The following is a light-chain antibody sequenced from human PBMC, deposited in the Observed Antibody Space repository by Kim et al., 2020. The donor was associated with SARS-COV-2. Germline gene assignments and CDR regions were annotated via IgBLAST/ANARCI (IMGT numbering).Light chain of an antibody. CDR3: QHLSDYPLT. V-gene: IGKV1-9*01. Sequence: IQLTQSPSSLSASVGDRATITCRASQGISSSLAWYQQKPGKAPKLLIYAASTLQSGVPSRFGGSGSGTVFTLTISSLQPEDFATYSCQHLSDYPLTFGQGTRLEIK. CDR1: QGISSS. J-gene: IGKJ5*01. CDR2: AAS.